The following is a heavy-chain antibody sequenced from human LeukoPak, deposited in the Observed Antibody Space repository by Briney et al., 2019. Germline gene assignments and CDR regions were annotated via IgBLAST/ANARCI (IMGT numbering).Heavy chain of an antibody. J-gene: IGHJ4*02. V-gene: IGHV4-39*01. CDR3: ARRLGGSGSYYY. CDR1: GGSISSSIYY. CDR2: IYYSGST. Sequence: KPSETLSLTCSVSGGSISSSIYYWGWIRQPPGKGLEWIGSIYYSGSTYYNPSLKSRVTISVDTSKNQFSLKLRSVTAADTAVYYCARRLGGSGSYYYWGQGTLVTVPS. D-gene: IGHD3-10*01.